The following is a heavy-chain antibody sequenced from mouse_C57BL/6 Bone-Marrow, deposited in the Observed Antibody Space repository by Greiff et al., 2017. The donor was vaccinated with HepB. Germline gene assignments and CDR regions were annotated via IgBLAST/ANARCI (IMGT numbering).Heavy chain of an antibody. CDR1: GFSLTSYG. V-gene: IGHV2-2*01. J-gene: IGHJ3*01. D-gene: IGHD2-5*01. Sequence: VQLVESGPGLVQPSQSLSITCTVSGFSLTSYGVHWVRQSPGKGLEWLGVIWSGGSTDYNAAFISRLSISKDNSKSQVFFKMNSLQADDTAIYYCARKVYYSNLAWFAYWGQGTLVTVSA. CDR2: IWSGGST. CDR3: ARKVYYSNLAWFAY.